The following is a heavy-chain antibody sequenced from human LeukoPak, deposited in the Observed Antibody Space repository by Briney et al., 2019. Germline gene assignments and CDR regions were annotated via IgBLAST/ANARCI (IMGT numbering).Heavy chain of an antibody. CDR3: GRDLNGVTDP. CDR2: IYSSGNT. Sequence: SETLSLTCTVSGGSISSGIYYWSSIRQPAGKGLEWIGRIYSSGNTNYNPSLKSRVTISVDTSKNQFSLKLSSVTAADTAMYYCGRDLNGVTDPWGQGTLVTVAS. V-gene: IGHV4-61*02. CDR1: GGSISSGIYY. D-gene: IGHD3-16*02. J-gene: IGHJ5*02.